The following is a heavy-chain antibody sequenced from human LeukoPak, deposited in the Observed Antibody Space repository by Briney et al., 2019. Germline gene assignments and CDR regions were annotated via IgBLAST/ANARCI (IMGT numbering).Heavy chain of an antibody. V-gene: IGHV3-9*01. CDR2: ISWNSGSM. J-gene: IGHJ5*02. CDR3: AKAYCSSTSCYRDNWFDP. Sequence: PGRSLRLSCAASGFTFDDYAMHWVRQAPGKGLEWVSGISWNSGSMGYADSVKGRFTISRDNAKNSLYLQMNNLRAEDTALYYCAKAYCSSTSCYRDNWFDPWGQGTLVTVSS. D-gene: IGHD2-2*01. CDR1: GFTFDDYA.